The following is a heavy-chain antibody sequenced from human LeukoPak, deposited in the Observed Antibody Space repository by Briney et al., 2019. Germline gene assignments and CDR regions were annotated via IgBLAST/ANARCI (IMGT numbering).Heavy chain of an antibody. CDR2: ISYDGSNK. J-gene: IGHJ6*02. CDR1: GFTFSSYA. Sequence: GGSLRLSCAASGFTFSSYAMHWVRQAPGKGLEWVAVISYDGSNKYYADSVKGRFTISRDNSKNTLFLQMNSLRAEDTAVYYCARERLSGQYSSGWSPDPYYYYYGMDVWGQGTTVTVSS. V-gene: IGHV3-30-3*01. D-gene: IGHD6-19*01. CDR3: ARERLSGQYSSGWSPDPYYYYYGMDV.